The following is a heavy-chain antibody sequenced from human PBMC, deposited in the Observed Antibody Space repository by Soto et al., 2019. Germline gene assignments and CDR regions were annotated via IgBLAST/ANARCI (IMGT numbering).Heavy chain of an antibody. J-gene: IGHJ2*01. Sequence: QGQLVESGGGVVQPGRSLRLSCEASRFTFSSYGMHWVRQAPGKGLEWVAVTSYDGGYKNYADSVKGRFTISRDNSRNTLYLQMNSLRGEDTAVYYCAKGTTVTPWRYFVLWGRGTLVTVSS. CDR3: AKGTTVTPWRYFVL. CDR2: TSYDGGYK. CDR1: RFTFSSYG. D-gene: IGHD4-17*01. V-gene: IGHV3-30*18.